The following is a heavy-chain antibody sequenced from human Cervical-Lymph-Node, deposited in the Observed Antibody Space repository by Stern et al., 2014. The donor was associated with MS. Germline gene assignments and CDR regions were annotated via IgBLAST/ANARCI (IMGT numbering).Heavy chain of an antibody. CDR1: GGTFNTYA. V-gene: IGHV1-69*05. CDR2: IIPILGTT. J-gene: IGHJ5*02. Sequence: VQLVQSGAEVKKPASSVKVSCKASGGTFNTYAISWVRQAPGQGLEWMGGIIPILGTTNYAQKFQCRVTCTTDKSTSTAYMALSGLRYEDTAVYYCARDLGVGPSVSWGQGTVVTVSS. CDR3: ARDLGVGPSVS. D-gene: IGHD5/OR15-5a*01.